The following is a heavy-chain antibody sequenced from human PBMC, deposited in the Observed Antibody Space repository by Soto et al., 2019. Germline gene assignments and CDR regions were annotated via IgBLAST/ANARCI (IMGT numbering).Heavy chain of an antibody. CDR3: AKGLGLEGTDDDAFDI. V-gene: IGHV3-23*01. D-gene: IGHD3-16*01. CDR1: GFTFSSYA. J-gene: IGHJ3*02. Sequence: EVQLLDSGGGLVQPGGSLRLSCAASGFTFSSYAMNWVRQAPGKGLEWVSVISGSGGTTYYAGSVKGRFTISRDNSKNTLYLQLGSLRAEDTAVYYCAKGLGLEGTDDDAFDIWGQGTMVTVSS. CDR2: ISGSGGTT.